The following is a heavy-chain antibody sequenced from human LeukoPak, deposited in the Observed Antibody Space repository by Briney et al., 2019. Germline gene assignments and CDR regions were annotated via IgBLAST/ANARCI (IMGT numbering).Heavy chain of an antibody. J-gene: IGHJ5*02. Sequence: PSETLSLTCAVYGGSFSGYYWSWIRQPPGKGLEWSGEINHSGSTNYNPSLKSRVTISVDTSKNQFSLKLSSVTAADTAVYYCARTSIYYDSSGYRSWGQGTLVTVSS. CDR3: ARTSIYYDSSGYRS. CDR2: INHSGST. CDR1: GGSFSGYY. D-gene: IGHD3-22*01. V-gene: IGHV4-34*01.